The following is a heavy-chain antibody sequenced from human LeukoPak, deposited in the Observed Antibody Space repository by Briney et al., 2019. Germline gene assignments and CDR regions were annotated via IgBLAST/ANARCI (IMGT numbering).Heavy chain of an antibody. V-gene: IGHV3-74*01. CDR3: ARDTRGESDY. CDR1: GFTFSSYW. CDR2: INSDGSDT. Sequence: PGGSLRFSCAASGFTFSSYWMHWVRQVPGKGLVWVSGINSDGSDTSDADSVKGRFTISRDNAKNTLFLQMNSLTAEDTAMYYCARDTRGESDYWGHGTLVTVSS. D-gene: IGHD2-2*01. J-gene: IGHJ4*01.